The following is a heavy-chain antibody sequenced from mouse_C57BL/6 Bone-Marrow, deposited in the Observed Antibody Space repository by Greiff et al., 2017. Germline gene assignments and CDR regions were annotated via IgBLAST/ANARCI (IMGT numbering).Heavy chain of an antibody. Sequence: EVQLVESGPGLVKPSQSLSLTCSVTGYSITSGYYWNWIRQFPGNKLEWMGYISYDGSNNYNPSLKNRISITRDTSKNQFFLKLNSVTTEDTATYYCAVYYDYVAWFAYWGQGTLVTVSA. CDR1: GYSITSGYY. CDR3: AVYYDYVAWFAY. D-gene: IGHD2-4*01. CDR2: ISYDGSN. J-gene: IGHJ3*01. V-gene: IGHV3-6*01.